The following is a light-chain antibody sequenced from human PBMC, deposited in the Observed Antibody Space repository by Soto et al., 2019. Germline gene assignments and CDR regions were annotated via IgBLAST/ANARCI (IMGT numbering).Light chain of an antibody. Sequence: ENVLTQSPAILSLSPGDTATLSCRASQSVGRYLAWYQQKPGQAPRLVIYDASNRATGVTDRFSGSGSGTDFTLSISHIEPEDFAVYYCQQRNNWPPITFGQGTR. CDR2: DAS. J-gene: IGKJ5*01. V-gene: IGKV3-11*01. CDR1: QSVGRY. CDR3: QQRNNWPPIT.